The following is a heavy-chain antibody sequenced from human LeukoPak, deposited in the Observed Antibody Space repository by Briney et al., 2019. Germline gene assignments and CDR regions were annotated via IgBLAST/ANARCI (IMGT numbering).Heavy chain of an antibody. V-gene: IGHV1-18*01. CDR3: AREGYDILTGYSSPDY. CDR1: GYTFTSYG. D-gene: IGHD3-9*01. Sequence: ASVKVSCKASGYTFTSYGISWVRQAPGQGLEWMGWISAYNGNTNYAQKLQGRVTMTTDTSTSTAYMGLRSLRSDDTAVYYCAREGYDILTGYSSPDYWGQGTLVTVSS. J-gene: IGHJ4*02. CDR2: ISAYNGNT.